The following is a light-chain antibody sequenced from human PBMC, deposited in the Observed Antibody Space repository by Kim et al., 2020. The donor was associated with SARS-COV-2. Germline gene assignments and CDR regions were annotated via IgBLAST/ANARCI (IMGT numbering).Light chain of an antibody. Sequence: ALGQTIRSTWQRDRLRSYYALLYQHKPGQAPVLVIYDKNNLPSAIPDRFSGSSSGSTASLTITEAQAEDDAVYYCNARDSSGNHLVFGGRTQLTVL. CDR2: DKN. V-gene: IGLV3-19*01. CDR3: NARDSSGNHLV. CDR1: RLRSYY. J-gene: IGLJ3*02.